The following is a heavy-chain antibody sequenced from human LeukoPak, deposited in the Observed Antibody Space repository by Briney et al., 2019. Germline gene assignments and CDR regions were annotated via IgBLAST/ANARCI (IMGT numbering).Heavy chain of an antibody. CDR2: IKSRTDGETT. Sequence: GGCLRLSCAVSGFTFSYAWMNWVRQAPGKGLEWVGRIKSRTDGETTDYAAPVKGRFTISRDDSKDMLYLQMNSLKTEDTAVYYCTKGIVGASTDWFDPWGQGTLVTVSS. V-gene: IGHV3-15*01. D-gene: IGHD1-26*01. J-gene: IGHJ5*02. CDR3: TKGIVGASTDWFDP. CDR1: GFTFSYAW.